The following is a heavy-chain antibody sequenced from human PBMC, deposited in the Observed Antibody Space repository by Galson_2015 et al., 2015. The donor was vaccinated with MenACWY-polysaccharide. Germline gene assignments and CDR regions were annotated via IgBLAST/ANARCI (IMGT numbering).Heavy chain of an antibody. D-gene: IGHD2-2*01. CDR3: ARGRGVVPAATSLWYNWFDP. CDR2: MNPTSGNT. Sequence: SVKVSCKASGYTFTSYDINWVRQATGQGLEWMGWMNPTSGNTGYAQKFQGRVTMTRNTSISTAYMELSSLRSEDTAVYYCARGRGVVPAATSLWYNWFDPWGQGTLVTVSS. V-gene: IGHV1-8*01. CDR1: GYTFTSYD. J-gene: IGHJ5*02.